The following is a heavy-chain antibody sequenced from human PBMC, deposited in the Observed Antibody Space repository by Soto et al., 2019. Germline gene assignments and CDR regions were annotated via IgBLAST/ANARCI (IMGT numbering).Heavy chain of an antibody. J-gene: IGHJ6*02. D-gene: IGHD3-10*01. CDR1: GFTFSSYA. V-gene: IGHV3-30*14. CDR3: ARVEGSATSFYYYYYGMDV. CDR2: ISYDGSNK. Sequence: GGSLRLSCAASGFTFSSYAMHWVRQAPGKGLEWVAVISYDGSNKYYADSVKGRFTISRGNSKNTLYLQMNSLRAEDTAVYYCARVEGSATSFYYYYYGMDVWGQGTTVTVSS.